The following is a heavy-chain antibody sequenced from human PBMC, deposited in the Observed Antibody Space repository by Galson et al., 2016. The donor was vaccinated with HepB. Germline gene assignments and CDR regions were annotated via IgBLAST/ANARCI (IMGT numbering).Heavy chain of an antibody. CDR1: GGSISSSSYY. V-gene: IGHV4-39*01. CDR3: ARTLKFRDDYSKNYYYHAMDV. D-gene: IGHD4-11*01. Sequence: SETLSLTCTVSGGSISSSSYYWGWIRQPPGRGLEWIGNIYYSGSTYYKPSLKSRVTISADTSKNQFSLKLSSVTAADTAIYYCARTLKFRDDYSKNYYYHAMDVWGKGTTVTVSS. CDR2: IYYSGST. J-gene: IGHJ6*04.